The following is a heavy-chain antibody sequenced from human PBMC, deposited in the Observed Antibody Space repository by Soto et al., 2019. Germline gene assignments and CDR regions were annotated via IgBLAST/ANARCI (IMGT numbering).Heavy chain of an antibody. V-gene: IGHV3-30-3*01. CDR1: GFTFHNYP. CDR3: ECSGTFLGTYFDY. D-gene: IGHD3-10*02. Sequence: GGAPRLSFAAPGFTFHNYPIHRGPPAPGKGLEWVAVISYDGSNKYYADSVKGRFTISRDNSKKTLYLQMNSLRAEDTAVYYCECSGTFLGTYFDYWGQGALVTVSS. CDR2: ISYDGSNK. J-gene: IGHJ4*02.